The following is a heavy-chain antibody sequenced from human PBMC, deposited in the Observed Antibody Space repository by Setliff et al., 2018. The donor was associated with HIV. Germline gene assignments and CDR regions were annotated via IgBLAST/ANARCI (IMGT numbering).Heavy chain of an antibody. CDR3: ARGRGAVAGYVDY. J-gene: IGHJ4*02. V-gene: IGHV4-34*01. CDR1: GGSFSGYY. D-gene: IGHD6-19*01. CDR2: INHSGST. Sequence: KASETLSLTCAVYGGSFSGYYWSWIRQPPGKGLEWIGEINHSGSTNYNPSLKSRVTISVDTSKNQFSLKLSSVTAADTAVYYCARGRGAVAGYVDYWGQGTLVTVSS.